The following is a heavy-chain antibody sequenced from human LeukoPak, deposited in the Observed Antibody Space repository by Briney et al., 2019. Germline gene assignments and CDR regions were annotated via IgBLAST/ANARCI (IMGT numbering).Heavy chain of an antibody. V-gene: IGHV3-53*01. Sequence: PGGSLRLSCAASGFTVSSNYMSWVRQAPGKGLEWVSVIYSGGSTYYADSVKGRFTISRDNSKNTLYLQMNSLRAEDTAVYYCARGRYYYGSGNYYNVDYWGQGTLVSVSS. CDR2: IYSGGST. CDR3: ARGRYYYGSGNYYNVDY. J-gene: IGHJ4*02. CDR1: GFTVSSNY. D-gene: IGHD3-10*01.